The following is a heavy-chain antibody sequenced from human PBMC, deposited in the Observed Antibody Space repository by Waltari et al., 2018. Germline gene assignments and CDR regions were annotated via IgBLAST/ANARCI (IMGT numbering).Heavy chain of an antibody. CDR1: GGSISSSSYY. CDR3: ARLDGCSGGSCYSGDY. J-gene: IGHJ4*02. D-gene: IGHD2-15*01. Sequence: QLQLPESGPGLVKPSETLSLTCTVPGGSISSSSYYLGWIRQPPGKGLEWIVSIYSSGSTYYNPSLKSRVTISVDTSKNQFSLKLSSVTAADTAVYYCARLDGCSGGSCYSGDYWGQGTLVTVSS. V-gene: IGHV4-39*01. CDR2: IYSSGST.